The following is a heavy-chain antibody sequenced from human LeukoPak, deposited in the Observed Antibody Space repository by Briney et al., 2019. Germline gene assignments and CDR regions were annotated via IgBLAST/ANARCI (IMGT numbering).Heavy chain of an antibody. Sequence: SETLSLTCTVSGGSISSYYWSWIRQPAGKGLEWIGRIYTSGSTNYNPSLKSRVTISLDTSKNQFSLKLSSVTAADTAVYYCARYYYDNSGYYYSFDYWGQGTLVTVSS. D-gene: IGHD3-22*01. CDR3: ARYYYDNSGYYYSFDY. V-gene: IGHV4-4*07. CDR1: GGSISSYY. CDR2: IYTSGST. J-gene: IGHJ4*02.